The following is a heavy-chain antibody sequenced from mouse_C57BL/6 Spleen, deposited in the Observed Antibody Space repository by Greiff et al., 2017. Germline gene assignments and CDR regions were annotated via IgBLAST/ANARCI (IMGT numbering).Heavy chain of an antibody. Sequence: EVQLVESGGGLVKPGGSLKLYCAASGFTFSSYAMSWVRQTPEKRLEWVATISDGGSYTYYTDNVKGRFTISRDNAKTNLYLQMSQLMSEETAMYYCARDLYYYGSSYDYFDYWGQGTTLTVSS. CDR3: ARDLYYYGSSYDYFDY. CDR2: ISDGGSYT. V-gene: IGHV5-4*01. D-gene: IGHD1-1*01. J-gene: IGHJ2*01. CDR1: GFTFSSYA.